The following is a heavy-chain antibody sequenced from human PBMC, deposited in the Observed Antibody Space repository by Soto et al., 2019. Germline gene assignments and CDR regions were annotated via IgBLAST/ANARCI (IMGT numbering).Heavy chain of an antibody. D-gene: IGHD6-13*01. CDR2: IKSKIDGGTT. V-gene: IGHV3-15*01. Sequence: PGGSLRLSCVASGFTFDSAWMSWVRQAPGKGLEWVARIKSKIDGGTTDYAAPVKGTFTVSRDDSKNTLYLQMNSLKTEDTAVYYCTTVIAPGGTFIPYWGQGTLVTVSS. CDR1: GFTFDSAW. CDR3: TTVIAPGGTFIPY. J-gene: IGHJ4*02.